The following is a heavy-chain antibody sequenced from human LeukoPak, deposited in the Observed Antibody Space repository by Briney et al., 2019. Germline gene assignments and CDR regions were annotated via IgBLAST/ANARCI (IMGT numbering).Heavy chain of an antibody. CDR1: DGAINSGGYY. V-gene: IGHV4-31*03. J-gene: IGHJ4*02. D-gene: IGHD1-1*01. CDR2: ISYSGST. Sequence: SETLSLTCTVSDGAINSGGYYWSWIRQHPGKGLEWTGYISYSGSTYYNPSLKSRVTISLDTYKNQLSLRLSSVSTADTAVYFCTVGTTHYFDSWGQGTLVTVSS. CDR3: TVGTTHYFDS.